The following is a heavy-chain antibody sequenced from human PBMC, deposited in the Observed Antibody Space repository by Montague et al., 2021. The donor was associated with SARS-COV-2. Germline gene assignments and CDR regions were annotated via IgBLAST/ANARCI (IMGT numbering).Heavy chain of an antibody. CDR1: GDSISSYS. V-gene: IGHV4-59*12. D-gene: IGHD3-9*01. CDR3: ARLGLGGYDILTCYYQSGMDV. J-gene: IGHJ6*02. CDR2: IFYSGST. Sequence: SETLSLTCTVSGDSISSYSWSWIRQPPGKGLEWIGSIFYSGSTNYNPSLKSRVTISVDTSKKQFSLKLSSVTAADTAVYYCARLGLGGYDILTCYYQSGMDVWGQGTTVTVSS.